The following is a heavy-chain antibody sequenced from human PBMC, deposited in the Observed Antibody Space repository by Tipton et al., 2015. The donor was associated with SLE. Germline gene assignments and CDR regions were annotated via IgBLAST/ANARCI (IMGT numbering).Heavy chain of an antibody. V-gene: IGHV5-10-1*01. J-gene: IGHJ6*02. Sequence: PSFQGHVTISADKSISTAYLQWSSLKASDTAMYYCARRKARNYYGMDVWGQGTTVTVSS. CDR3: ARRKARNYYGMDV.